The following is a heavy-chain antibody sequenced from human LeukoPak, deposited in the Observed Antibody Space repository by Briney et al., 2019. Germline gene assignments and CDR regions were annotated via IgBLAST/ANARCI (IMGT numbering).Heavy chain of an antibody. V-gene: IGHV1-2*02. J-gene: IGHJ5*02. Sequence: PRASVKVSCKASGYTFTGYYMHWVRQVPGQGLEWMGWINPNSGGTNYAQKFQGRVTMARDTSISTAYMELSRLRSDDTAVYYCARVRYCSSTSCYQRPYNWFDPWGQGTLVTVSS. CDR1: GYTFTGYY. CDR3: ARVRYCSSTSCYQRPYNWFDP. D-gene: IGHD2-2*01. CDR2: INPNSGGT.